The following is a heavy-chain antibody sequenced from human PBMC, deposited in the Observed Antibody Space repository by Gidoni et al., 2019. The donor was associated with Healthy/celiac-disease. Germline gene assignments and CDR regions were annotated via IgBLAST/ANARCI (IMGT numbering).Heavy chain of an antibody. D-gene: IGHD4-17*01. CDR1: GFAFSSYA. Sequence: QVQLVESGGGVVQPCRSLRLSCAASGFAFSSYARHWVRQAPGKGLGWVAVIWYDGSNKYYADSVKGRFTISRDNSKNTLYLQMNSLRAEDTAVYYCARDRGDGDYFFGIGAFDIWGQGTMVTVSS. CDR2: IWYDGSNK. V-gene: IGHV3-33*08. CDR3: ARDRGDGDYFFGIGAFDI. J-gene: IGHJ3*02.